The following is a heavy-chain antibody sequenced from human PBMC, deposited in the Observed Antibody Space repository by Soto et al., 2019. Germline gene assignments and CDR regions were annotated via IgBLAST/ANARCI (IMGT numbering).Heavy chain of an antibody. Sequence: QVQLVESGGGVVQPGRSLRLSCAASGFTFSSYGMHWVRQAPGKGLEWVAVISYDGSNKYYADSVKGRFTISRDNSKNSLYLQMNSLRAEDTAVYYCAKDGNFDWLLSYYFDYWGQGTLVTLSS. CDR1: GFTFSSYG. CDR2: ISYDGSNK. V-gene: IGHV3-30*18. CDR3: AKDGNFDWLLSYYFDY. D-gene: IGHD3-9*01. J-gene: IGHJ4*02.